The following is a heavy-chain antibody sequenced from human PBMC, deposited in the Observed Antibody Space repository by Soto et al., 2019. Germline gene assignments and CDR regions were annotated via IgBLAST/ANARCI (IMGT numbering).Heavy chain of an antibody. J-gene: IGHJ5*02. Sequence: QVQLVQSGAEVKKPGASVKVSCKASGYIFTSYGISWVRQAPGQGLEWMGWSSAYNGNTNYAQKLQGRVTMTTDTSTSTAYMELRCLRSDDKAVYCCARDPPYSSGWYAGFDRWGQGTLVTVSS. CDR2: SSAYNGNT. D-gene: IGHD6-19*01. V-gene: IGHV1-18*01. CDR1: GYIFTSYG. CDR3: ARDPPYSSGWYAGFDR.